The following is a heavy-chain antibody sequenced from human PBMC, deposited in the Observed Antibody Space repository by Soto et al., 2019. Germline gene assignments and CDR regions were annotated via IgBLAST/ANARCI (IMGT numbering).Heavy chain of an antibody. V-gene: IGHV4-31*03. D-gene: IGHD3-9*01. Sequence: SLSLTCTVSGGSISSGCYYWSWIRQHPGKGLEWIGYIYYSGSTYYNPSLKSRVTISVDTSKNQFSLKLSSVTAADPAVYSCARDFDWSGFDPWAQGTLVTVSS. CDR3: ARDFDWSGFDP. J-gene: IGHJ5*02. CDR2: IYYSGST. CDR1: GGSISSGCYY.